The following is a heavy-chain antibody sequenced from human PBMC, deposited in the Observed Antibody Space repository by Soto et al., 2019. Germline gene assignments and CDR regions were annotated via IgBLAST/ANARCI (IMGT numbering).Heavy chain of an antibody. V-gene: IGHV3-74*01. Sequence: EVQLVESGGGLVQPGGSLRLSCAASGFTFSTYWMHWIRQVPGKGLEWVSRINSDASHTYYADSVKGRFTISRDNAKTTVHVEMNSLIAEDTVVDDCVRDGHCTTTSCYVNGFDPWGQGTLVTVSS. D-gene: IGHD2-2*01. CDR2: INSDASHT. J-gene: IGHJ5*02. CDR1: GFTFSTYW. CDR3: VRDGHCTTTSCYVNGFDP.